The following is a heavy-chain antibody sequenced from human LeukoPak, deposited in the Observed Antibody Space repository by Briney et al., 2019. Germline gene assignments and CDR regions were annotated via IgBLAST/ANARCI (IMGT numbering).Heavy chain of an antibody. CDR3: ARDGGTMIVVGPGTFDY. CDR1: GYSISSGYY. D-gene: IGHD3-22*01. V-gene: IGHV4-38-2*02. J-gene: IGHJ4*02. CDR2: IYHSGST. Sequence: SETLSLTCTVSGYSISSGYYWGWIRQPPGKGLEWIGSIYHSGSTYYNPSLKSRVTISVDTSKNQFSLKLSSVTAADTAVYYCARDGGTMIVVGPGTFDYWGQGTLVTVSS.